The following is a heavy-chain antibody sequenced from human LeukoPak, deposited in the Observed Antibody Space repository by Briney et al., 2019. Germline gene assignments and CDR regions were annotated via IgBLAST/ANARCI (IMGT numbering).Heavy chain of an antibody. CDR1: GGSISSYY. J-gene: IGHJ4*02. D-gene: IGHD5-24*01. Sequence: PSETLSLTCTVSGGSISSYYWSWIRQPPGKGLEWIGYIYYSGSTNCNPSLKSRVTISVDTSKNQFSLKLSSVTAADTAVYYCARREYYFDYWGQGTLVTVSS. V-gene: IGHV4-59*01. CDR2: IYYSGST. CDR3: ARREYYFDY.